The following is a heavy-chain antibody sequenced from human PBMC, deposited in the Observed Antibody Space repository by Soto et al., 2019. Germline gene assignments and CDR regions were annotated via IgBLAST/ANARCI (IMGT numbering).Heavy chain of an antibody. Sequence: GGSLRLSCAASGFTFGDYTMHWVRQAPGKGLEWVSLVRWDGGATYYADSVKGRFAISRDNSKNSLYLQMNSLRTEDTALYYCAKDMSQQEQSPPGFWGQGTLVTAPQ. J-gene: IGHJ4*02. CDR3: AKDMSQQEQSPPGF. CDR2: VRWDGGAT. V-gene: IGHV3-43*01. CDR1: GFTFGDYT. D-gene: IGHD1-1*01.